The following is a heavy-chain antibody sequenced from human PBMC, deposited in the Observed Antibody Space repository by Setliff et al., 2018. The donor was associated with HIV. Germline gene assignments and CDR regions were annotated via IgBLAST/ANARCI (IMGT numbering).Heavy chain of an antibody. CDR1: GYTFTSYY. D-gene: IGHD3-3*01. CDR3: ARDRVRITIFGANDASDI. J-gene: IGHJ3*02. Sequence: ASVKVSCKASGYTFTSYYMNWVRQAPGQGLEWMGIINPSGGSSTYAQKFQGRVATTRDTSTSTVYMELSSLRSEDTAVYYCARDRVRITIFGANDASDIWAKGQWSPSPQ. CDR2: INPSGGSS. V-gene: IGHV1-46*01.